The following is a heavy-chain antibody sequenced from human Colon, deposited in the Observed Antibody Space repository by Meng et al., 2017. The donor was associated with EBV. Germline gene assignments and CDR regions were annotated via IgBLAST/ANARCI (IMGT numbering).Heavy chain of an antibody. CDR3: ARRPTGIDY. D-gene: IGHD2-8*02. V-gene: IGHV4-34*12. J-gene: IGHJ4*02. CDR2: IIHGGSP. CDR1: GGSLSGAY. Sequence: VKLPQWGAGLLKPLETPSPTCAVHGGSLSGAYWNWIRQPPGKGLEWIGEIIHGGSPSYNPSLKSRVTISIDTSKNQLSLMLSSVTAADTAVYYCARRPTGIDYWGQGTLVTVSS.